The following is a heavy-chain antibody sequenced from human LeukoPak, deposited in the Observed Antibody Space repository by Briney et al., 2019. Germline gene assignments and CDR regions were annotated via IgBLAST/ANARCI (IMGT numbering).Heavy chain of an antibody. V-gene: IGHV1-18*01. D-gene: IGHD2-2*01. CDR1: GYNFISYG. CDR2: ISAYNGNT. CDR3: ARGDCSSTSCSRIAY. J-gene: IGHJ4*02. Sequence: ASVKVSCKASGYNFISYGISWVRQAPGQGLEWMGWISAYNGNTNYAQKFQGRVTMTTDTSTSTAYMELRSLRSDDTAVYYCARGDCSSTSCSRIAYWGQGTLVTVSS.